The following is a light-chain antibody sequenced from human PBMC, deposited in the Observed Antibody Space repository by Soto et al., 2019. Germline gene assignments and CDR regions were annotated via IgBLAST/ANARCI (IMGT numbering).Light chain of an antibody. CDR3: QQHGRT. J-gene: IGKJ1*01. Sequence: DTVLTQSPGTLSLSPGERATVSCRASDPISTKYLAWYQQKPGQAPRLVMYAVSTRATGIPDRFSGSGSGTDFTLTISKLEPDDFAVYYCQQHGRTFGQGTKVEIK. CDR2: AVS. CDR1: DPISTKY. V-gene: IGKV3-20*01.